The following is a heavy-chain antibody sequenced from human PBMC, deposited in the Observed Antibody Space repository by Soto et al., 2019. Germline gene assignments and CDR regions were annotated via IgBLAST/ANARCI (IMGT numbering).Heavy chain of an antibody. V-gene: IGHV4-34*01. CDR3: ARGSRIMNDFSSDYHKGHFDS. Sequence: PSETLSLTCAVYGGSFSDYYWSWIRQSPGKGPEWIGEINHSGSTNYNPSLKSRVTISVDTSKNQFSLNLNSVTAADTAVYYCARGSRIMNDFSSDYHKGHFDSWGQGTQVTVSS. D-gene: IGHD3-3*01. J-gene: IGHJ4*02. CDR1: GGSFSDYY. CDR2: INHSGST.